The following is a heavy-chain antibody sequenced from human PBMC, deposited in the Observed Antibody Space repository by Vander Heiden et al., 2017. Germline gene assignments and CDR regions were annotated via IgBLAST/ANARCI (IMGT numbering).Heavy chain of an antibody. J-gene: IGHJ4*02. Sequence: QVQLVESGGGVVQPGRSLRLSCAASGFPFSSYGMHWVRQAPGKGLEWVAVISYDGSNKYYADSVKGRFTISRDNSKNTLYLQMNSLRAEDTAVYYCAKESDYGTAFDYWGQGTLVTVSS. CDR1: GFPFSSYG. CDR2: ISYDGSNK. V-gene: IGHV3-30*18. D-gene: IGHD4-17*01. CDR3: AKESDYGTAFDY.